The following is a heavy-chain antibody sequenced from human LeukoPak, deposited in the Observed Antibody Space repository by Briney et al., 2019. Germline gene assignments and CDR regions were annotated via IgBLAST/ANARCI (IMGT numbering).Heavy chain of an antibody. D-gene: IGHD6-19*01. V-gene: IGHV1-24*01. J-gene: IGHJ2*01. CDR3: ATAPRIAVAGNFDL. CDR2: FDPEDGET. Sequence: GASVKVSCKASGYTFTDYYMHWVRQAPGKGLEWMGGFDPEDGETIYAQKFQGRVTMTEDTSTDTAYMELSSLRSEDTAVYYCATAPRIAVAGNFDLWGRGTLVTVSS. CDR1: GYTFTDYY.